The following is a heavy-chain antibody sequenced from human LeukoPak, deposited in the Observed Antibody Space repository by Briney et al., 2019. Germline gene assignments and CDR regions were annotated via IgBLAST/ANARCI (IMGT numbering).Heavy chain of an antibody. D-gene: IGHD3-3*01. CDR2: IKSKTDGGTT. Sequence: GGALILPCAASGVSFSNAWMSWVRQAQPKGLEWVGRIKSKTDGGTTDYAEHVKGRCTISRDDSKNSLYLQMQSLKAEDTAVYYCNKDLEGVESGIDYWGQGTLVTVSS. V-gene: IGHV3-15*01. CDR1: GVSFSNAW. J-gene: IGHJ4*02. CDR3: NKDLEGVESGIDY.